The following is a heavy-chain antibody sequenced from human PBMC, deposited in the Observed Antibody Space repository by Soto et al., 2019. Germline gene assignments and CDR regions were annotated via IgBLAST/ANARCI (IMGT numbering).Heavy chain of an antibody. CDR1: GYSFTAYG. CDR2: ISCYNGKT. J-gene: IGHJ6*02. Sequence: QVQVVQSGDEVKETGASVRVSCKTSGYSFTAYGISWVRQAPGQGLEWMGWISCYNGKTKYAQKVQGRVTMTTDTSTSTAYMELRSLRSDDTAIYYRARDAPPPELRFLEWHNYDYNGMDVWGQGTTVTVSS. CDR3: ARDAPPPELRFLEWHNYDYNGMDV. D-gene: IGHD3-3*01. V-gene: IGHV1-18*01.